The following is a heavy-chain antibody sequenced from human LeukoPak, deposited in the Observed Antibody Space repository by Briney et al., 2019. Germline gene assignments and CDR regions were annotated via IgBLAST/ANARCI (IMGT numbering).Heavy chain of an antibody. CDR2: LSSRGSNT. D-gene: IGHD6-13*01. CDR3: AKDSRGGPDYLAAAGYYYGMDV. Sequence: GGSLRLSCAASGFTFSSYNMNWVRQAPAKGLEWVSALSSRGSNTYYADSVKGRFTISRDNSKNTLYLQMNSLRAEDTAVYYCAKDSRGGPDYLAAAGYYYGMDVWGQGTTVTVSS. V-gene: IGHV3-23*01. J-gene: IGHJ6*02. CDR1: GFTFSSYN.